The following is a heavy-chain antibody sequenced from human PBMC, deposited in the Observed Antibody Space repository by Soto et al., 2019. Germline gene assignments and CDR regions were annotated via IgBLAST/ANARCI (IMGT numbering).Heavy chain of an antibody. D-gene: IGHD3-10*01. J-gene: IGHJ4*02. CDR1: GFTFNNYA. CDR2: ISGGGDTT. CDR3: AKGRGGSGSLTPSVDF. V-gene: IGHV3-23*01. Sequence: EVQLLESGGGLVQPGGSLRLSCAASGFTFNNYAMTWVRQAPGKGLEWVSAISGGGDTTSYADSVKGQFTVSRDGSKNTLYLQMSSLRAEDTALYYCAKGRGGSGSLTPSVDFWGQGTLVTVSS.